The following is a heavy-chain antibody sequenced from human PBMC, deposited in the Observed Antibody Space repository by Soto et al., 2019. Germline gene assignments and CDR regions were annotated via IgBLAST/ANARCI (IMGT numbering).Heavy chain of an antibody. D-gene: IGHD6-6*01. V-gene: IGHV1-69*13. CDR1: GGTFSSYA. J-gene: IGHJ4*02. CDR3: AREMDEYSSSYGGFDY. CDR2: IIPIFGTA. Sequence: ASVKVSCKASGGTFSSYAISWVRQAPGQGLEWMGGIIPIFGTANYAQKFQGRVTITADESTSTAYMELSSLRSEDTAVYYCAREMDEYSSSYGGFDYWGQGTLVTVSS.